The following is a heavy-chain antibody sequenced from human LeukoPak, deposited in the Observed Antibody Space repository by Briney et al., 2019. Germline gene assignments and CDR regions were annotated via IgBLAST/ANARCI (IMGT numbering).Heavy chain of an antibody. CDR2: IYTSGNT. CDR3: ARESLGPPYYFDY. D-gene: IGHD1-26*01. CDR1: GGSISSGSDY. V-gene: IGHV4-61*02. J-gene: IGHJ4*02. Sequence: SETLSLTCNVSGGSISSGSDYRSWIRQPAGKGLEWIGRIYTSGNTNYNSSLKSRVTISVDTSKNQFSLKLTSVTAADTAVYYCARESLGPPYYFDYWGQGTLVTVSA.